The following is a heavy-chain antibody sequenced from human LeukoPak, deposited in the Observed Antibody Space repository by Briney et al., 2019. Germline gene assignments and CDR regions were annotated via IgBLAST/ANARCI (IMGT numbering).Heavy chain of an antibody. D-gene: IGHD6-13*01. J-gene: IGHJ4*02. V-gene: IGHV4-59*01. Sequence: SETLSLTCTVSGGSISSYYWGWIRHPPGKGLEWIGYIYDSGSTNYNPSLKSRVTISVDTSKNQLSLKLGSVTAADTAVYYCASTYRSSWPSFDYWGQGTLVTVSS. CDR2: IYDSGST. CDR3: ASTYRSSWPSFDY. CDR1: GGSISSYY.